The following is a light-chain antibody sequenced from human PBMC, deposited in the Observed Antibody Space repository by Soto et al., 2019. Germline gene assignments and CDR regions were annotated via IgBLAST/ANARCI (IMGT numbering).Light chain of an antibody. J-gene: IGLJ1*01. CDR1: SSNVDDYRY. CDR3: CSYVTTPEI. V-gene: IGLV2-11*01. CDR2: GVN. Sequence: QSVLTQPRSVSGSPGQSLTISCTGTSSNVDDYRYVSWYQQFPGKAPKLVIYGVNQRPSGVPNRFSGSNSDNTASLTISGLQAEDEADYYCCSYVTTPEIFGTGTKVTAL.